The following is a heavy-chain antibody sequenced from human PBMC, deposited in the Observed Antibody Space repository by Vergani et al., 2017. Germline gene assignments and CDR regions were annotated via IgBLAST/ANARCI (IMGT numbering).Heavy chain of an antibody. J-gene: IGHJ4*02. CDR3: AGQQLVGYYSDY. V-gene: IGHV4-38-2*01. Sequence: QVQLQESGPGLVKPSETLSLTCAVSGYSISSGYCWGWIRQPPGKGLEWIGSIYHSGSTSYNPSLKSRVTISVDTSKNQFSLKLSSVTAADTAVYYCAGQQLVGYYSDYWGQGTLVTVSS. CDR1: GYSISSGYC. D-gene: IGHD6-13*01. CDR2: IYHSGST.